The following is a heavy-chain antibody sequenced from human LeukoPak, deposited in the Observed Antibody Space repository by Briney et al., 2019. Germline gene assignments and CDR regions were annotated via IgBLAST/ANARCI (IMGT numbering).Heavy chain of an antibody. CDR2: INPNSGGT. J-gene: IGHJ6*03. D-gene: IGHD1-26*01. CDR3: ASGSYKDTYYYYYMDV. Sequence: ASVKVSCKASGYTFTGYYMHWVRQAPGQGLEWMGWINPNSGGTNYAQKFQGRVTMTRDTSISTAYMELSRLRSDDTAVYYCASGSYKDTYYYYYMDVWGKGTTVTVSS. CDR1: GYTFTGYY. V-gene: IGHV1-2*02.